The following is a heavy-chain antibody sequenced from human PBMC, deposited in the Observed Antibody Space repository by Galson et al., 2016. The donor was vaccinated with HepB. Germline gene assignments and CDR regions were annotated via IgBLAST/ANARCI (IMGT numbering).Heavy chain of an antibody. CDR1: GGSFRDLH. CDR3: ASLGKGLYDWGSERSADY. D-gene: IGHD3-16*01. Sequence: SETLSLTCGVDGGSFRDLHWSWIRQSPGKGLEWIGEINYRGNTNYDPSLESRVSISVDTSKTQFSLRLDSVTAADTAVYYCASLGKGLYDWGSERSADYWGQGTLVTVSS. CDR2: INYRGNT. J-gene: IGHJ4*02. V-gene: IGHV4-34*01.